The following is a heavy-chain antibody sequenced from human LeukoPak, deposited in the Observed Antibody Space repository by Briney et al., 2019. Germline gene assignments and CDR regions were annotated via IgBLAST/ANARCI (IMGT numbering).Heavy chain of an antibody. D-gene: IGHD3-10*01. Sequence: GASVKVSCKASGYTFTSYAMNWVRQAPGQGLEWMGWINTNTGNPTYAQGFTGRFVFSLDTSVSTAYLQISSLKAEDTAVYYCARDYASGSYSRIYFEYWGQGTLVTVSS. V-gene: IGHV7-4-1*02. CDR2: INTNTGNP. CDR3: ARDYASGSYSRIYFEY. CDR1: GYTFTSYA. J-gene: IGHJ4*02.